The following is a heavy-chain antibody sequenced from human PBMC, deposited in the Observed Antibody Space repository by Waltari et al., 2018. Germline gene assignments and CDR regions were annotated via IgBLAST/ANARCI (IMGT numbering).Heavy chain of an antibody. V-gene: IGHV3-21*01. Sequence: EVQLVESGGGLVKPGGSLRLSCAASGFTFSDYDMNWIRQSPGRGLEWRSSIGNRTGYIFYADSVKGRFTISRDNANNLLYLHMSGLRVEDTAVYFCARDVYASGGDYFDGWGQGTLVTVSS. D-gene: IGHD2-8*01. CDR2: IGNRTGYI. CDR1: GFTFSDYD. CDR3: ARDVYASGGDYFDG. J-gene: IGHJ4*02.